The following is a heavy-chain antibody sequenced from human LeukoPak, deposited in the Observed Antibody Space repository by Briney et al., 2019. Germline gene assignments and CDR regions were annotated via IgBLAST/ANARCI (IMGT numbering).Heavy chain of an antibody. CDR2: ISYDGSNK. Sequence: PGGSLRLSCAASGFTFSSYAMHWVRQAPGKGLEWVAVISYDGSNKYYADSVKGRFTISRDNSKNTLYLQMNSLRVEDTAVYYCARGYYYDSNGAFDIWGQGTMVTVSS. V-gene: IGHV3-30-3*01. D-gene: IGHD3-22*01. J-gene: IGHJ3*02. CDR1: GFTFSSYA. CDR3: ARGYYYDSNGAFDI.